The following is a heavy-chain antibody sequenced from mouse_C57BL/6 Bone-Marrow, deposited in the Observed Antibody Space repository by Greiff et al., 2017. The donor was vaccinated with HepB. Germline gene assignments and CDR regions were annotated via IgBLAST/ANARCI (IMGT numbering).Heavy chain of an antibody. D-gene: IGHD1-1*01. Sequence: EVQLQESGAELVKPGASVKLSCTASGFNITDYYMHWVKQRTEQGLEWIGRIDPEDGETKYAPKFQGKATITADTSSTTAYLQLSSLTSEDTAVYYCARSRAHYYGSSYAMDYWGQGTSVTVSS. J-gene: IGHJ4*01. CDR2: IDPEDGET. V-gene: IGHV14-2*01. CDR3: ARSRAHYYGSSYAMDY. CDR1: GFNITDYY.